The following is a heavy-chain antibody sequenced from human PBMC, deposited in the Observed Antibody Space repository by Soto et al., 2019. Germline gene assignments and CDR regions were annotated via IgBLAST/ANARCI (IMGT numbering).Heavy chain of an antibody. Sequence: ETLSLTCTVSGGSISSYYWSWIRQPPGKGLEWIGYIYYSGSTNYNPSLKSRVTISVDTSKNQFSLKLSSVTAADTAVYYCAREGYYGSGSYYNVKTYYFDYWGQGTLATVSS. V-gene: IGHV4-59*01. CDR1: GGSISSYY. J-gene: IGHJ4*02. CDR3: AREGYYGSGSYYNVKTYYFDY. D-gene: IGHD3-10*01. CDR2: IYYSGST.